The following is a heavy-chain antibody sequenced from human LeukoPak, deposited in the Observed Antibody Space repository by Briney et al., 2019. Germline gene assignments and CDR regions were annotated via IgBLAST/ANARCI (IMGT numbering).Heavy chain of an antibody. CDR3: ARRLAAAEIDP. CDR1: GGSISTYY. V-gene: IGHV4-59*08. CDR2: VYYTGST. D-gene: IGHD6-13*01. J-gene: IGHJ5*02. Sequence: SSETLSLTCTVSGGSISTYYWSWIRQSPGKGLEWIGYVYYTGSTNYNPSLKSRVTISVDTSKNQFSLKLSSVTAADTAVYYCARRLAAAEIDPWGQGTPVTVSS.